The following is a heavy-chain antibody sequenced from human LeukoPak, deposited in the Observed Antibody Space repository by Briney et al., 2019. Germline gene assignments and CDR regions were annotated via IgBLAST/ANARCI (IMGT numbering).Heavy chain of an antibody. J-gene: IGHJ3*02. CDR2: ISGGNNAI. CDR1: GFTFTKYD. V-gene: IGHV3-48*03. Sequence: GGSLRLSCAASGFTFTKYDMNWVRQAPGKGLEWISYISGGNNAIYYADSVKGRFTISRDNGKNSLYLHMSSLRADDTAIYYCATETEYSNYDAFDIWGQGTMVTVSS. CDR3: ATETEYSNYDAFDI. D-gene: IGHD4-11*01.